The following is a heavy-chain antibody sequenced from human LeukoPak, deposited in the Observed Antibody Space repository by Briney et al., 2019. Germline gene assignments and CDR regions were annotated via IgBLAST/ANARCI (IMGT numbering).Heavy chain of an antibody. CDR3: VKAPLGSCRGALCYHLDV. Sequence: GGSLGLSCAASGFTFSTYAMSWVRQAPWKGLEWVSAISGSGSGTYHADSVKGRFTISRDNSKNTLYLQMNNLRVEDTAVYYCVKAPLGSCRGALCYHLDVWGKGTTVTVSS. CDR2: ISGSGSGT. J-gene: IGHJ6*03. CDR1: GFTFSTYA. D-gene: IGHD2-15*01. V-gene: IGHV3-23*01.